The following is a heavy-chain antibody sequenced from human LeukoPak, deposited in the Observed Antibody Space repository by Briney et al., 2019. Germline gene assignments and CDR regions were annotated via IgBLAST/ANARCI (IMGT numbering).Heavy chain of an antibody. CDR1: GFTFSSHA. CDR3: AKRVTGTTNYFDY. J-gene: IGHJ4*02. Sequence: PGASLRLSCAASGFTFSSHAMSWVRQAPGKGLEWVSGVSGSGGSTYYADSVKGRFTISRDNSKNTLYLRMNSLRAEDTAVYYCAKRVTGTTNYFDYWGQGTLVTVSS. D-gene: IGHD1-7*01. V-gene: IGHV3-23*01. CDR2: VSGSGGST.